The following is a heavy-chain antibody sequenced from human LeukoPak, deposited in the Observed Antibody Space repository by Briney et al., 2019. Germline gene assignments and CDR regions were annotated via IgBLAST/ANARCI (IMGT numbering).Heavy chain of an antibody. D-gene: IGHD6-13*01. CDR3: ARDLEQQLAWGDQFDP. CDR1: GYAFTGYY. J-gene: IGHJ5*02. CDR2: INPNSGGT. Sequence: AASVKVSCKTSGYAFTGYYMHWLRQAPGQGLEWMGWINPNSGGTIYAQKFQGRVTMTRDTSISTAYMELSSLRSEDTAVYYCARDLEQQLAWGDQFDPWGQGTLVTVSS. V-gene: IGHV1-2*02.